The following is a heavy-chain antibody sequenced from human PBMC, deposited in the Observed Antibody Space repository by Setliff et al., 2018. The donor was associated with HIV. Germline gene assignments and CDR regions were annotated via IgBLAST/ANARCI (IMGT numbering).Heavy chain of an antibody. Sequence: PGGSLRLSCAASGFTFSNYAMGWVRQGPGKGLEWVSTIGAAGYPTHYAESVKGRFTISKDNSQNALYLQMNSLTDEDTAVYYCAKEGSTAVAGYADYFQDWGQGTLVTVSS. CDR2: IGAAGYPT. V-gene: IGHV3-23*01. J-gene: IGHJ1*01. CDR1: GFTFSNYA. CDR3: AKEGSTAVAGYADYFQD. D-gene: IGHD6-19*01.